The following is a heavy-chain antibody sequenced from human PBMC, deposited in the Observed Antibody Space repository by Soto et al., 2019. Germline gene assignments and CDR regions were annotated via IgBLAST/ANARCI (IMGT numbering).Heavy chain of an antibody. CDR3: ARAWGFYFDY. CDR2: IYYSGST. Sequence: SETLSLTCTVSGGSINSYYWSWIRQPPGEGLELIGYIYYSGSTNYNPSLKSRVTISVDTSKNQLSLKLSSVTAADTAVYYCARAWGFYFDYWGQGTLVTVSS. J-gene: IGHJ4*02. CDR1: GGSINSYY. V-gene: IGHV4-59*01. D-gene: IGHD1-26*01.